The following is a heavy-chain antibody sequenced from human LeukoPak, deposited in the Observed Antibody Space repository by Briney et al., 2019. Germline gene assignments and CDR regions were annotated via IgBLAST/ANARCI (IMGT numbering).Heavy chain of an antibody. D-gene: IGHD3-10*01. CDR1: GGSISSGGYY. J-gene: IGHJ4*02. CDR2: IYYSGST. Sequence: SQTLSLTCTVSGGSISSGGYYWSWIRQHPGKGLEWIGYIYYSGSTYYNPSLKSRVTISVDTSKNQFSLKLSSVTAADTAVYYCARSHLATYYGSGSPSPYHYWGQGTLVTVSS. V-gene: IGHV4-31*03. CDR3: ARSHLATYYGSGSPSPYHY.